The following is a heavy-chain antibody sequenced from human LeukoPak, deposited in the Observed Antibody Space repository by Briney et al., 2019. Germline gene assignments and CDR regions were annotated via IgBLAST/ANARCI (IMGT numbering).Heavy chain of an antibody. CDR2: IKQDGSEK. V-gene: IGHV3-7*03. CDR1: GFTFRSYR. CDR3: ANSRQWLATGNFDY. J-gene: IGHJ4*02. D-gene: IGHD6-19*01. Sequence: PGGSLRLFCAASGFTFRSYRMRWVRQAPGKGLEWVANIKQDGSEKYYVDSVKGRFTISRDNSKNTLYLQMNGLRAEDTAVYYCANSRQWLATGNFDYWGQGTLVTVSS.